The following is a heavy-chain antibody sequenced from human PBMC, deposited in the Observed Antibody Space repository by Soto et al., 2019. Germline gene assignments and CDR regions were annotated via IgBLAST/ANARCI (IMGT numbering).Heavy chain of an antibody. J-gene: IGHJ4*02. D-gene: IGHD3-22*01. CDR3: ATWPDDSSGHPL. CDR2: IIPIFGTA. V-gene: IGHV1-69*01. Sequence: QVQLVQSGAEVKKPGSSVKVSCKASGGTFSSYAISWVRQAPGQGLEWMGGIIPIFGTANYAQKFQGRVPITADESTSTAYMELSRLRSEDTAVYYCATWPDDSSGHPLWGQGTLVTVSS. CDR1: GGTFSSYA.